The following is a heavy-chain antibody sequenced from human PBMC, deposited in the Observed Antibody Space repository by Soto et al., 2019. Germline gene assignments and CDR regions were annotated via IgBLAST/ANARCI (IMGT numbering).Heavy chain of an antibody. CDR3: ARDYVVGSGWYLIFDY. CDR1: GFTFSSYW. J-gene: IGHJ4*02. D-gene: IGHD6-19*01. CDR2: IKQDGSEK. Sequence: GGSLRLSCAASGFTFSSYWMSWVRQAPGKGLEWVANIKQDGSEKYYVDSVKGRFTISRDNAKNSLYLQMNSLRAEDTAVYYCARDYVVGSGWYLIFDYWGQGTLVTVSS. V-gene: IGHV3-7*01.